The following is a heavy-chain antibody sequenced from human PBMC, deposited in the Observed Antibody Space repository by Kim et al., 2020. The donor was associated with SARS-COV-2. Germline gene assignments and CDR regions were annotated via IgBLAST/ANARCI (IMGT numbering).Heavy chain of an antibody. J-gene: IGHJ4*02. CDR2: INRNSDST. V-gene: IGHV3-20*01. CDR3: VRGYAGGPFDL. CDR1: GFTFDDYG. Sequence: GGSLRLSCAASGFTFDDYGMSWVRQAPGKGLEWVSGINRNSDSTGYADSVKGRFTISRDNAKNSLLLQMNSPRAEDTALYHCVRGYAGGPFDLWGQGTLV. D-gene: IGHD3-16*01.